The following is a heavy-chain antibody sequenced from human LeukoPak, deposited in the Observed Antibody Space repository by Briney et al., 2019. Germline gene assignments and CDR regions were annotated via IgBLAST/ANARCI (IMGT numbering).Heavy chain of an antibody. Sequence: PGGSLRLSCAASGFTFSSYAMSWVRQAPGKGLEWVSAISGSGGSTYYADSVKGRFTISRDNSKNTLYLQMNSLRAEDTAVYYCAKYRRSTAMVMLLWDYWGQGTLVTVSS. J-gene: IGHJ4*02. CDR2: ISGSGGST. V-gene: IGHV3-23*01. D-gene: IGHD5-18*01. CDR3: AKYRRSTAMVMLLWDY. CDR1: GFTFSSYA.